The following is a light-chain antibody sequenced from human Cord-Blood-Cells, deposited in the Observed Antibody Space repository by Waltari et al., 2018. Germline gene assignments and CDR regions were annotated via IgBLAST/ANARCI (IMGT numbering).Light chain of an antibody. Sequence: SWYQQKPGQAPVLVIYGKNNRPSGIPDRFSGSSSGNTASLTITGAQAEDEADYYCNSRDSSGNHYVFGTGTKVTVL. CDR3: NSRDSSGNHYV. J-gene: IGLJ1*01. V-gene: IGLV3-19*01. CDR2: GKN.